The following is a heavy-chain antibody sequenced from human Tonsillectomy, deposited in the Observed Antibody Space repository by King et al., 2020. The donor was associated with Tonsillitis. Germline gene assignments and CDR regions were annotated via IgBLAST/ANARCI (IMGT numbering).Heavy chain of an antibody. CDR3: VRTRYDSSGPVGFDF. D-gene: IGHD3-22*01. J-gene: IGHJ4*02. CDR1: GFSLSTSGMC. Sequence: TLKESGPALVKPTQTLTLTCTFSGFSLSTSGMCVSGIRQPPGKGLEWLALIVWDDDEYFSPSLGTRLTISKEPSKNQVVLTMTNMDPVDKATYACVRTRYDSSGPVGFDFWGQGTLVTVSS. V-gene: IGHV2-70*01. CDR2: IVWDDDE.